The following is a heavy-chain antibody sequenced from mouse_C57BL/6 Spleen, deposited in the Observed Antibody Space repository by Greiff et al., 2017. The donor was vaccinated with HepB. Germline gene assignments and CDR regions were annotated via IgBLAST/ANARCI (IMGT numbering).Heavy chain of an antibody. CDR1: GYTFTDYY. CDR2: IYPGSGNT. J-gene: IGHJ4*01. Sequence: LVESGAELVRPGASVKLSCKASGYTFTDYYINWVKQRPGQGLEWIARIYPGSGNTYYNEKFKGKATLTAEKSSSTAYMQLSSLTSEDSAVYFCARDHYGSSYPYAMDYWGQGTSVTVSS. V-gene: IGHV1-76*01. CDR3: ARDHYGSSYPYAMDY. D-gene: IGHD1-1*01.